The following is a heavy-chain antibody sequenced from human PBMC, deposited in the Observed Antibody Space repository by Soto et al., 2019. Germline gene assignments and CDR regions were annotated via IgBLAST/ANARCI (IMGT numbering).Heavy chain of an antibody. V-gene: IGHV3-74*01. CDR3: LRGGFHHGFDV. CDR1: GFTFRSYW. Sequence: EVQLAESGGASVQPGGSLRLSCAASGFTFRSYWMHWVRQAPGKGLVWVARIDNDGTGSIYADSVRGRFTISRDNAYNTVYLHMTSLRADDTAVYYCLRGGFHHGFDVWGQGTMVTVSS. J-gene: IGHJ3*01. CDR2: IDNDGTGS. D-gene: IGHD2-15*01.